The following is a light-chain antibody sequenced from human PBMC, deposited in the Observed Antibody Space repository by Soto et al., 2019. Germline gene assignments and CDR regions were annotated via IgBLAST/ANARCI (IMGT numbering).Light chain of an antibody. CDR3: SSYTSSSTLLYV. CDR1: SSDVGGYNY. J-gene: IGLJ1*01. Sequence: QSALTQPASVSGSPGQSITISCTGTSSDVGGYNYVSWYQHHPGKAPKLMIYDVGNRPSGVSNRFSGSKSGNTASLTISGLQAEDEADYYCSSYTSSSTLLYVFGTGTKLTVL. CDR2: DVG. V-gene: IGLV2-14*03.